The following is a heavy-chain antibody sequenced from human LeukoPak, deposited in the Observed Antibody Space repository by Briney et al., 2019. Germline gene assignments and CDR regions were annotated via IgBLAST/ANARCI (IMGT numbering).Heavy chain of an antibody. CDR2: ISYDGSNK. J-gene: IGHJ4*02. D-gene: IGHD6-25*01. CDR3: AKAYSSGALDY. V-gene: IGHV3-30*18. Sequence: GRSLRLSCAASGFTFSSYGMHWVRQAPGKGLEWVAVISYDGSNKYYADSVKGRFTISRDNSKNTLYLQMNSLRAEDTAVYYCAKAYSSGALDYWGQGTLVTVSS. CDR1: GFTFSSYG.